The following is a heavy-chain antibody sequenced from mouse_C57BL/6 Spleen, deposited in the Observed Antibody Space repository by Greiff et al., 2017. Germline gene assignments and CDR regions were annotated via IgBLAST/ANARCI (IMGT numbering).Heavy chain of an antibody. CDR3: ARPFYYCGSSYWYFDV. J-gene: IGHJ1*03. D-gene: IGHD1-1*01. CDR1: GYAFTNYL. Sequence: QVQLQQSGAELVRPGTSVKVSCKASGYAFTNYLIEWVKQRPGQGLEWIGVINPGSGGTNYNEKFKGKATLTADKSSSTAYMQLSSLTSEDSAVYFCARPFYYCGSSYWYFDVWGTGTTVTVSS. V-gene: IGHV1-54*01. CDR2: INPGSGGT.